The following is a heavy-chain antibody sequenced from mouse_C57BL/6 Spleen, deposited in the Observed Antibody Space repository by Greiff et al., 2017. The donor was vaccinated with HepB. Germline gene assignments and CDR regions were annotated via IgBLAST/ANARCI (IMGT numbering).Heavy chain of an antibody. D-gene: IGHD4-1*01. CDR1: GYTFTSYW. J-gene: IGHJ2*01. CDR3: ARGLGRSYFDY. V-gene: IGHV1-50*01. Sequence: VQLQQPGAELVKPGASVKLSCKASGYTFTSYWMQWVKQRPGQGLEWIGEIDPSDSYTNYNQKFKGKATLTVDTSSSTAYMQLSSLTSEDSAVYYCARGLGRSYFDYWGQGTTLTVSS. CDR2: IDPSDSYT.